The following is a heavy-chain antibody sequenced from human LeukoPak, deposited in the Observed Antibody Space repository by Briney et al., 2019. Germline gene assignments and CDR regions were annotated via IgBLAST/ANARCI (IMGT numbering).Heavy chain of an antibody. V-gene: IGHV3-23*01. Sequence: GGSLRLSCAASGFTFSTFWMHWVRQGPGKDLVWVSTISGGGGTTYYADSVKGRFTISRDNSKETLYLLMNSLSAEDTAVFYCAKDTPLIVEATRWGRNVFDIWGQGTMVTVAS. J-gene: IGHJ3*02. CDR1: GFTFSTFW. CDR3: AKDTPLIVEATRWGRNVFDI. CDR2: ISGGGGTT. D-gene: IGHD1-26*01.